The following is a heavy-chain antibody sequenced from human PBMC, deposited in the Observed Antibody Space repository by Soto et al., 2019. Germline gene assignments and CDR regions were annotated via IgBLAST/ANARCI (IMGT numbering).Heavy chain of an antibody. V-gene: IGHV1-46*01. D-gene: IGHD2-21*02. J-gene: IGHJ4*02. CDR3: ARGGHVVVVTAALDY. Sequence: QVQLVQSGAEVKKPGASVKVSCKASGDTFTDYYIHWVRQAPGQGLEWMGTVNPSGGHTTYAQHFLGRMTMTRDTSTSTHYMELTRLTSEDTAVYYCARGGHVVVVTAALDYWGQGTLVTVSS. CDR2: VNPSGGHT. CDR1: GDTFTDYY.